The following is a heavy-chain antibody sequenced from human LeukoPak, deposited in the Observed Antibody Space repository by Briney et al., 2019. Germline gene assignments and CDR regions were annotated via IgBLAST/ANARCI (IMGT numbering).Heavy chain of an antibody. V-gene: IGHV3-30-3*01. CDR3: ARMGYCSSTSCPPLTRMDV. CDR2: ISYDGSNK. Sequence: GGSLRLSCAAPGFTFSSYAMHWVRQAPGKGLEWVAVISYDGSNKYYADSVKGRFTISRDNSKNTLYLQMNSLRAEDTAVYYCARMGYCSSTSCPPLTRMDVWGQGTTVTVSS. CDR1: GFTFSSYA. D-gene: IGHD2-2*01. J-gene: IGHJ6*02.